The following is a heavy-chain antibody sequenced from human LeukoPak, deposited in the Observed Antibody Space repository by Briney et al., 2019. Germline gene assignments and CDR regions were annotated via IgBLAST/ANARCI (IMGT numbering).Heavy chain of an antibody. CDR1: GGSISSYY. Sequence: SETLSLTCTVSGGSISSYYWSWIRQPPGKGLEWIGYIYYSGSTNYNPSLKSRVTISVDTSKNQFSLKLSSVTAADTAVYYCAREKLWLDYWGQGTLVTVSS. CDR2: IYYSGST. V-gene: IGHV4-59*01. J-gene: IGHJ4*02. D-gene: IGHD5-18*01. CDR3: AREKLWLDY.